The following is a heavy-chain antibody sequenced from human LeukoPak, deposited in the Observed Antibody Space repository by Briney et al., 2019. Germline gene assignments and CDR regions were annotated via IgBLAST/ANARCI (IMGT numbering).Heavy chain of an antibody. CDR2: INPSGGST. J-gene: IGHJ6*04. CDR1: GYTFTRYY. CDR3: ARDGGKEGGATKHYGMDV. Sequence: ASVKVSCKASGYTFTRYYMHWVRQAPGQGLEWMGIINPSGGSTSFAQNFQGRVTMTRDTSTSTVYMELSSLRSEDTAVYYCARDGGKEGGATKHYGMDVGGKGTTVPVSS. D-gene: IGHD1-26*01. V-gene: IGHV1-46*01.